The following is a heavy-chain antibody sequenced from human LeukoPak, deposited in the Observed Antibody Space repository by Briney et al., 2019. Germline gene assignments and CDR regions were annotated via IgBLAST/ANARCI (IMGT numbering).Heavy chain of an antibody. CDR1: GFTFSSYW. V-gene: IGHV3-74*01. D-gene: IGHD2-2*01. Sequence: GGSLRLSCAASGFTFSSYWMHWVRQAPGKGLVWVSRINSDGSSTSYADSMKGRFTISRDTSKNTLYLQMNSLRAEDTAVYYCAKDVRFSSSSIDSWGQGTLVTVSS. J-gene: IGHJ4*02. CDR3: AKDVRFSSSSIDS. CDR2: INSDGSST.